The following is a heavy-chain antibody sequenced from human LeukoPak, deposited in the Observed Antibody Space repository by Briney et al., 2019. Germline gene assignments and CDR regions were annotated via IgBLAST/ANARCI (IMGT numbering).Heavy chain of an antibody. CDR2: ISRSSSHI. CDR1: GFTFSSYC. J-gene: IGHJ6*02. CDR3: ARDLQNYYGMDV. V-gene: IGHV3-21*01. Sequence: GGSLRLSCAASGFTFSSYCMNWVRQAPGKGLEWVSSISRSSSHIYFADSVKGRFTISRDNAKNSLHLQMNSLRVEDTAVYYCARDLQNYYGMDVWGQGTTVTVSS.